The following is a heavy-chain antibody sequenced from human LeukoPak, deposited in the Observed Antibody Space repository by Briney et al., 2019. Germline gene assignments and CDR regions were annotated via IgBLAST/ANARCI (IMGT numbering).Heavy chain of an antibody. CDR1: GYTFTGYY. CDR3: ARVKGSGSYRKYYFDY. Sequence: ASVKVSCKASGYTFTGYYMHWVRQAPGQGLEWMGWINPNRGGTNYAQKFQGRVTMTRDTSISTAYMELSRLRSDDTAVYYCARVKGSGSYRKYYFDYWGQGTLVTVSS. J-gene: IGHJ4*02. V-gene: IGHV1-2*02. CDR2: INPNRGGT. D-gene: IGHD3-10*01.